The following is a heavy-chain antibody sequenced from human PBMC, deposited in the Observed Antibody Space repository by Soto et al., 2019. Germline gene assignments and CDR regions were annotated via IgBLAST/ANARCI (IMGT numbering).Heavy chain of an antibody. J-gene: IGHJ4*02. D-gene: IGHD5-18*01. Sequence: GEALNISCEGSGYSFTSFWIAWVRQMPGKGLEWMGIIYPGDSDTRYSPSFQGQVTISADKSIGTAYLQWSSLKASDTAIYYCARPPNTYGYRYFDYWGQGTLVTVSS. CDR3: ARPPNTYGYRYFDY. V-gene: IGHV5-51*01. CDR2: IYPGDSDT. CDR1: GYSFTSFW.